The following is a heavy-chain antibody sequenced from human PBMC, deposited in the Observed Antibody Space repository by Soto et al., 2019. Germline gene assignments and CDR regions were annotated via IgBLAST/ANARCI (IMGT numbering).Heavy chain of an antibody. CDR1: GFTFSSYG. Sequence: GGPRRLSCAASGFTFSSYGMSWVRQAPGKGLEWVSDITGSGGSTYYADSVKGRLSISRDNSKNTLYLQMNSLRAEDTAVYYCAKGFAGDVWGQGTTVTVSS. CDR2: ITGSGGST. V-gene: IGHV3-23*01. CDR3: AKGFAGDV. J-gene: IGHJ6*02.